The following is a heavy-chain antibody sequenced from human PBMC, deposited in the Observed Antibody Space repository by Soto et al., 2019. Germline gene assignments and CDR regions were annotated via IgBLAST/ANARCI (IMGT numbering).Heavy chain of an antibody. J-gene: IGHJ6*03. D-gene: IGHD2-15*01. CDR2: INSDGSST. CDR1: GFTFSSYW. CDR3: ATCSRVCYYYYYMDV. Sequence: GGSLRLSCAASGFTFSSYWMHWVRQAPGKGLVWVSRINSDGSSTSYADSVKGRFTISRDNAKNTLYLQMNSLRAEDTAVYYCATCSRVCYYYYYMDVWGTGTTVTVSS. V-gene: IGHV3-74*01.